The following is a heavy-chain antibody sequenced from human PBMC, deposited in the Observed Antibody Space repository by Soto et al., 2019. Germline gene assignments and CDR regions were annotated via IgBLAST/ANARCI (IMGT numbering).Heavy chain of an antibody. J-gene: IGHJ4*02. D-gene: IGHD3-3*01. CDR1: GGTFGNSA. Sequence: QVQLVQSGAEVKKPGSSVKVSCKASGGTFGNSAINWVRQAPGQGLEWLGGFIPVFRTLTYAQKLQGRLTITADESTSTAYMALGSLTSEDTAVYYCATGVIWIGYFTVDYWGQGTLVTVSS. CDR3: ATGVIWIGYFTVDY. V-gene: IGHV1-69*01. CDR2: FIPVFRTL.